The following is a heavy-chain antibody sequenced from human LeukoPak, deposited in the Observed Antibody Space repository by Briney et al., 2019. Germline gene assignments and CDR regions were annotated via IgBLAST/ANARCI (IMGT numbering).Heavy chain of an antibody. CDR2: ISGSGGST. D-gene: IGHD5-18*01. V-gene: IGHV3-23*01. CDR1: GFTFSSYE. J-gene: IGHJ6*03. CDR3: ARGGYSYGYWAYYYYYYMDV. Sequence: GGSLRLSCAASGFTFSSYEMNWVRQAPGKGLEWVSAISGSGGSTYYADSVKGRFTISRDNSKNTLYLQMNSLRAEDTAVYYCARGGYSYGYWAYYYYYYMDVWGKGTTVTVSS.